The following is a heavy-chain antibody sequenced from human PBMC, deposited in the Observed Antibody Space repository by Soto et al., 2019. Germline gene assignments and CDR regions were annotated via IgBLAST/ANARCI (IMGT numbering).Heavy chain of an antibody. J-gene: IGHJ4*02. Sequence: QVHLVQSGAEVKKPGASVKVSCKGSGYGFTTYGITWVRQAPGQGLEWMAWISAHNGNTNYAQKLQGRVTVTRDTSTSTXXXXXXSLRSXDTAXXXXXRGRYGDYWGQGALVTVSS. CDR2: ISAHNGNT. CDR3: XRGRYGDY. V-gene: IGHV1-18*01. CDR1: GYGFTTYG. D-gene: IGHD1-1*01.